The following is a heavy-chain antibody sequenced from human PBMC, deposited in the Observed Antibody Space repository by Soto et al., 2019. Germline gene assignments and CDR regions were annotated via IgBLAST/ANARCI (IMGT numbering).Heavy chain of an antibody. CDR3: AKDPPSVGATNHFDY. Sequence: GGSLRLSCAASGFTFSSYAMSWVRQAPGKGLEWVSAISGSGGSTYYADSVKGRSTISRDNSKNTLYLQMNSLRAEDTAVYYCAKDPPSVGATNHFDYWGQVPLFTVSS. D-gene: IGHD1-26*01. V-gene: IGHV3-23*01. CDR1: GFTFSSYA. J-gene: IGHJ4*02. CDR2: ISGSGGST.